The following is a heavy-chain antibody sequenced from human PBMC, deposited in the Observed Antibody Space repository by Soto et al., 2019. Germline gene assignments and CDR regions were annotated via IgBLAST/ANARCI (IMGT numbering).Heavy chain of an antibody. CDR3: AKDLAVWEEEYQPDIDARLDY. V-gene: IGHV3-30*18. CDR2: ISYDGSNK. D-gene: IGHD2-2*01. Sequence: QVQLVESGGGVVQPGRSLRLSCAASGFTFSSYGMHWVRQAPGKGLEWVAVISYDGSNKYYADSVKGRFTISRDNSKNTLYLQMNSLRAEDTAVYYCAKDLAVWEEEYQPDIDARLDYWGQGTLVTVSS. J-gene: IGHJ4*02. CDR1: GFTFSSYG.